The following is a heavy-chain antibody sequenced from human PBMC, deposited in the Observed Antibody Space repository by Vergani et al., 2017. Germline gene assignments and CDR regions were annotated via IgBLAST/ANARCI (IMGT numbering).Heavy chain of an antibody. CDR2: IRSDESRR. V-gene: IGHV3-30*02. CDR1: GFTFNSYG. D-gene: IGHD2-15*01. CDR3: AKEGGGYCSGGTCYPEY. J-gene: IGHJ4*02. Sequence: QVQLVESGGGVVQPGGSLGLSCAASGFTFNSYGMHWVRQAPGKGLEWAASIRSDESRRYYGDSMEGPFTISRDNSKNTLYLQMKSLRPEDTAVYYCAKEGGGYCSGGTCYPEYWGQGTLVIVSS.